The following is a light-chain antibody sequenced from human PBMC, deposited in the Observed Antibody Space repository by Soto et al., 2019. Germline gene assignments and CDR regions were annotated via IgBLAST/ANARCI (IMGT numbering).Light chain of an antibody. CDR3: QQYNNCPWT. V-gene: IGKV3-15*01. CDR1: QSVSSN. CDR2: GAS. Sequence: EIVMTQSPATLSVSPGERATLSCRASQSVSSNLAWYQQKPGQAPRLLIYGASTRATGIPARFSGSGSGTELTLTISRLQYGDFSVYYCQQYNNCPWTFGQGTKVEIK. J-gene: IGKJ1*01.